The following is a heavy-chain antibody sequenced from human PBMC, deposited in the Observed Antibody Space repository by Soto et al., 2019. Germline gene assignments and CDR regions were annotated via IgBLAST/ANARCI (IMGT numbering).Heavy chain of an antibody. J-gene: IGHJ6*02. Sequence: PSETLSLTCTVSGGSISNYYWSWIRHTAGKGLEWIGRISSSGSTNYNPSLKSRVTMSIDTSEKQFSLNLRSVTAADTAVYYCARDATILTRAMDVWGQGTTVTVSS. CDR1: GGSISNYY. CDR3: ARDATILTRAMDV. CDR2: ISSSGST. D-gene: IGHD3-3*01. V-gene: IGHV4-4*07.